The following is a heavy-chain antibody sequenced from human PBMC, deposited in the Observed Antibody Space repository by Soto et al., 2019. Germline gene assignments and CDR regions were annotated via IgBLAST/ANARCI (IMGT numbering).Heavy chain of an antibody. V-gene: IGHV3-23*01. D-gene: IGHD3-10*02. CDR1: GFTFSSYA. Sequence: GGSLRLSCAASGFTFSSYAMSWVRQAPGKGLEWVSAISGSGGSTFYADSVKGRFTVSRDNSKNTMYLQMNSLRVEDTAIYYCAIRVRVDYVAYWGQGTLVTVSS. CDR3: AIRVRVDYVAY. CDR2: ISGSGGST. J-gene: IGHJ4*01.